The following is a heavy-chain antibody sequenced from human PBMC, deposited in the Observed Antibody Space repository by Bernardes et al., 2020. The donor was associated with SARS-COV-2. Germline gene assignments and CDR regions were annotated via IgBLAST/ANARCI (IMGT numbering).Heavy chain of an antibody. CDR2: ISGSGGST. J-gene: IGHJ4*02. CDR3: AKGSDGIHYRLWIQLLPIDY. Sequence: GGSLRLSCAASGFTFSSYAMSWVRQAPGKGLEWVSAISGSGGSTYYADSVKGRFTISRDNSKNTLYLQMNSLRAEDTAVYYCAKGSDGIHYRLWIQLLPIDYWGQGTLVTVSS. V-gene: IGHV3-23*01. D-gene: IGHD5-18*01. CDR1: GFTFSSYA.